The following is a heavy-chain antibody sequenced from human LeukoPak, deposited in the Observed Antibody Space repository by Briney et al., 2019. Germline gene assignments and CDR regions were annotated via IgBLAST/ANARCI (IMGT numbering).Heavy chain of an antibody. V-gene: IGHV3-66*01. J-gene: IGHJ4*02. CDR3: ARCLSDDYVWGSYPQALGT. CDR2: IYGDGST. CDR1: GFTVSSNY. D-gene: IGHD3-16*02. Sequence: GGSLRLSCAVSGFTVSSNYMSWVRQAPGKGLEWVSVIYGDGSTYFADSVKGRFTISRDNSKNMLYLQMNSLAAEDTAMYYCARCLSDDYVWGSYPQALGTWGQGTLVTVSS.